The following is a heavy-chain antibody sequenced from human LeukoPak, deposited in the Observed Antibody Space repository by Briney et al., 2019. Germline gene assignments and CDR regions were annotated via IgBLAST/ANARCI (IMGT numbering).Heavy chain of an antibody. Sequence: GGSLRLSCTASGLTFSSYSMNWVRQAPGKGLEWVSYISGSGGTIYYADSVKGRFTISRDNAKNSLYLQMNSLRAEDTAVYYCARTLRLGYYFDYWGQGTLVTVSS. CDR1: GLTFSSYS. J-gene: IGHJ4*02. CDR3: ARTLRLGYYFDY. V-gene: IGHV3-48*04. D-gene: IGHD6-19*01. CDR2: ISGSGGTI.